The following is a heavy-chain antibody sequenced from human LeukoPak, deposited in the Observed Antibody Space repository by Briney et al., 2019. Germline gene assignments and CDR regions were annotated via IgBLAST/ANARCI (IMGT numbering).Heavy chain of an antibody. CDR1: GFTFSAYY. V-gene: IGHV3-11*01. J-gene: IGHJ4*02. CDR2: ISSSGSTI. CDR3: ASDTNALRHFDY. Sequence: GGSLRLSCAASGFTFSAYYMSWIRQAPGKGLEWVSYISSSGSTIYYADSVKGRFTISRDNAKNSLYLQMNSLRAEDTAVYYCASDTNALRHFDYWGQGTLVTVSS.